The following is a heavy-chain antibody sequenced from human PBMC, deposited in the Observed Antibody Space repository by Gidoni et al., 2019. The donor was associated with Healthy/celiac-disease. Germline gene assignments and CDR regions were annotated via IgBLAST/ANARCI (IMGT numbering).Heavy chain of an antibody. V-gene: IGHV3-21*01. CDR3: ARGGEGYCTNGVCSNYYYGMDV. CDR1: GSTFRTHS. CDR2: ISSRSSYR. D-gene: IGHD2-8*01. J-gene: IGHJ6*02. Sequence: EVQLVESGGGLVKPGGSLRLSCAASGSTFRTHSMNWVRQAPGKGLVWVSSISSRSSYRSYADSVKGRFTISRDNAKNSLYLQMNSLRAEDTAVYYCARGGEGYCTNGVCSNYYYGMDVWGQGTTVTVFS.